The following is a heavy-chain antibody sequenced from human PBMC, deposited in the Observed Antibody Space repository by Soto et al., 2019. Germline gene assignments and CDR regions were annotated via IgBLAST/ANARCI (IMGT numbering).Heavy chain of an antibody. CDR2: ISTYNGNT. CDR3: ARLMTTFGVVSKGPDH. J-gene: IGHJ4*02. Sequence: QVQLVQSGDEVKKPGASVKVSCKASGYPFTTYGITWVRQAPGQGLEWMGWISTYNGNTNYAQSLQGRVTMTRETSSTTAYMELRSLRSDDTAVYYCARLMTTFGVVSKGPDHWGQGTLVTVSS. V-gene: IGHV1-18*04. D-gene: IGHD3-3*01. CDR1: GYPFTTYG.